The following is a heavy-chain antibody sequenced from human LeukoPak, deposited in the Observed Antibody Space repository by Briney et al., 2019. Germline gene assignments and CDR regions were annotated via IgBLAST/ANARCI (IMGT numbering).Heavy chain of an antibody. Sequence: GGTLRLSCAASGVTVSSNFMSWVRQAPGKGLEWVSVIYGGGNTYTADSVKGRFTISRDTSMNTLYLQMNSLRAEDTAVYYCASWPGGWYGEDSWGQGTLVTVSS. D-gene: IGHD6-19*01. CDR2: IYGGGNT. V-gene: IGHV3-53*01. CDR3: ASWPGGWYGEDS. J-gene: IGHJ4*02. CDR1: GVTVSSNF.